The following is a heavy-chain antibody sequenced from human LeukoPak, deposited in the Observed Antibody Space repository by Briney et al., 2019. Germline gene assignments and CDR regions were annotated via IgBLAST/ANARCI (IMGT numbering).Heavy chain of an antibody. D-gene: IGHD3-22*01. CDR2: ISWNSGSI. J-gene: IGHJ4*02. CDR3: AKDRRYYDSSGLLDY. CDR1: GSTFDDYA. V-gene: IGHV3-9*01. Sequence: PGRSLRLSCAASGSTFDDYAMHWVRQAPGKGLEWVSGISWNSGSIGYADSVKGRFTISRDNAKNSLYLQMNSLRAEDTALYYCAKDRRYYDSSGLLDYWGQGTLVTVSS.